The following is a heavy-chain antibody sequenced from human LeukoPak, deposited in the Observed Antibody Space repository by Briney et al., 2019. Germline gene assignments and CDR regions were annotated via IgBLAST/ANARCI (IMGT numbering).Heavy chain of an antibody. D-gene: IGHD4-17*01. CDR3: ARGLGTVTFFDY. Sequence: GASVKVSCKASGYTLTGYYMHWVRQAPGQGLEWMGWINPNSGDTNYAQKFQGRVTISVDTSKNQFSLKLSSVTAADTAVYYCARGLGTVTFFDYWGQGTLVTVSS. CDR2: INPNSGDT. J-gene: IGHJ4*02. CDR1: GYTLTGYY. V-gene: IGHV1-2*02.